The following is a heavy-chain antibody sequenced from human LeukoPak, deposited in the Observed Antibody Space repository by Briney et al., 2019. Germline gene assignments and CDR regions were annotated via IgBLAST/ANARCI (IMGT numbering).Heavy chain of an antibody. CDR1: GFTFSDYS. Sequence: GESLRLSCAASGFTFSDYSMTWVRQAPGKGLEWVSYIDGSGDTIYYADSVKGRFTISRDNAKNSLDLQMNSLRDEDTAVYYCSRRFDCWGQGTLVTVSS. V-gene: IGHV3-48*02. CDR3: SRRFDC. CDR2: IDGSGDTI. J-gene: IGHJ4*02.